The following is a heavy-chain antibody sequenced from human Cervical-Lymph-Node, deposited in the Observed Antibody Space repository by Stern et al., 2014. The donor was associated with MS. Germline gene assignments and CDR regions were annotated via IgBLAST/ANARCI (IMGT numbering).Heavy chain of an antibody. CDR1: GITFSDYY. D-gene: IGHD6-19*01. J-gene: IGHJ5*02. CDR3: ARDFNWGNSGSYDA. Sequence: QVQLVQSGGGVVKPGGSLRLSCAASGITFSDYYMSWIRQAPGQGLEWVSYISSSGKNRNYADSVKGRFTISRDNANNSLYLQMNSLRGEDTAVYYCARDFNWGNSGSYDAWGQGTLVTVSS. CDR2: ISSSGKNR. V-gene: IGHV3-11*01.